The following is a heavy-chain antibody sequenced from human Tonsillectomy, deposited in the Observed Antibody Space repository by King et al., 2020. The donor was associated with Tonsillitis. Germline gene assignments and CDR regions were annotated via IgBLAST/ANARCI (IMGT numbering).Heavy chain of an antibody. Sequence: VQLVESGAEVKKPGSSVKVSCKASGGTFSSYAISWVRQAPGQGLEWMGRIIPILGIANYAQKFQGRVTITADKSTSTAYMELSSLQSEDTAVYYCARDHPNCSGGGCYWGNFDYWGQGTLVTVSS. D-gene: IGHD2-15*01. CDR3: ARDHPNCSGGGCYWGNFDY. CDR1: GGTFSSYA. CDR2: IIPILGIA. J-gene: IGHJ4*02. V-gene: IGHV1-69*09.